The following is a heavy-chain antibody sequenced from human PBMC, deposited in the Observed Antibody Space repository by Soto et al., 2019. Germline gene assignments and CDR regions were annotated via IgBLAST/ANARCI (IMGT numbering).Heavy chain of an antibody. D-gene: IGHD1-26*01. CDR3: ARDRWEFQLFYYGLDV. CDR2: IWYDGSND. J-gene: IGHJ6*02. CDR1: GFTFSNYG. Sequence: QVQLVESGGGVVQPGRSLRLSCAASGFTFSNYGMHWVRQAPGKGLEWVAIIWYDGSNDYYVDSVKGRFTISRDNSKNPLSMQMNSLRAKDTAVYYCARDRWEFQLFYYGLDVWGQGTTVTVSS. V-gene: IGHV3-33*01.